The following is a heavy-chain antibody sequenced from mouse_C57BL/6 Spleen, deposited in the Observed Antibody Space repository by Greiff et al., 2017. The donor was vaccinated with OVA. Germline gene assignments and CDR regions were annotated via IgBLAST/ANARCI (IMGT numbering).Heavy chain of an antibody. D-gene: IGHD1-1*01. CDR1: GFTFNTYA. CDR2: IRSKSSNYAT. J-gene: IGHJ1*03. Sequence: EVQRVESGGGLVQPKGSLKLSCAASGFTFNTYAMHWVRQAPGKGLEWVARIRSKSSNYATYYADSVKDRFTISRDDSQSMLYLQMNNLKTEDTAMYYCVREDYGSTHWYFDVWGTGTTVTVSS. CDR3: VREDYGSTHWYFDV. V-gene: IGHV10-3*01.